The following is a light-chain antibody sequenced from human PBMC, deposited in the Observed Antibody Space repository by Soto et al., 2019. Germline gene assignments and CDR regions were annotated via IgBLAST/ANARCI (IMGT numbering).Light chain of an antibody. Sequence: IVLTQSPVTLSLSPCEIATLSCRSSQSVSNNYLAWYQQKPGQAPRLLIYGASNRATGIPDRFSGSGSGTDFTLTISRLEPEDFAVYYCQQHGSSPITFGQGTRLEIK. CDR3: QQHGSSPIT. CDR2: GAS. CDR1: QSVSNNY. J-gene: IGKJ5*01. V-gene: IGKV3-20*01.